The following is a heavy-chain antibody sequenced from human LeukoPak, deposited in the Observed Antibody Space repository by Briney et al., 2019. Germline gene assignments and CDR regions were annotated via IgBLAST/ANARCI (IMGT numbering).Heavy chain of an antibody. V-gene: IGHV4-4*07. J-gene: IGHJ4*02. CDR2: IFSTGST. CDR1: DGSISSYY. CDR3: ARVSTGGRSDY. D-gene: IGHD1-14*01. Sequence: PSETLPLTCTVSDGSISSYYWSWIRQPAGKGLEWIGRIFSTGSTNYNPSLKSRVTMSVDTSKNQFSLKLSSVTAADTAVYYRARVSTGGRSDYWGQGTLVNVSS.